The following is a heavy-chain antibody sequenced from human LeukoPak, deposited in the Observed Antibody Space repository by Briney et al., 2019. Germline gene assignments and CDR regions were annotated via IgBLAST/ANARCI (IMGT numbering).Heavy chain of an antibody. D-gene: IGHD6-13*01. CDR3: ASAYSSSWYYFDS. J-gene: IGHJ4*02. V-gene: IGHV3-7*01. CDR2: IKQDGSEK. Sequence: PGGSLRLSCAASGFTFSSYSMNWVRQAPGKGLEWVANIKQDGSEKYYVDSVKGRFTISRDNAKNSLYLQMNSLRAEDTAVYYCASAYSSSWYYFDSWGQGTLVTVSS. CDR1: GFTFSSYS.